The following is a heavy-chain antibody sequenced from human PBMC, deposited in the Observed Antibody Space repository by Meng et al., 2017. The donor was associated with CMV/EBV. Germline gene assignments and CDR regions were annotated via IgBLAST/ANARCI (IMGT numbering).Heavy chain of an antibody. CDR1: GGSISNGNYF. Sequence: QVQLQESGPGLVKLSQTLSLTCSVSGGSISNGNYFWSWVRQHPGKGLEWIGYIHYNGRAYYNPSLKSRVTISVDTSKNQFFLNLNSVTAADTAVYYCAREVNVPVTSDGFDIWGQGTMVTVSS. J-gene: IGHJ3*02. V-gene: IGHV4-31*03. CDR2: IHYNGRA. CDR3: AREVNVPVTSDGFDI. D-gene: IGHD3-10*02.